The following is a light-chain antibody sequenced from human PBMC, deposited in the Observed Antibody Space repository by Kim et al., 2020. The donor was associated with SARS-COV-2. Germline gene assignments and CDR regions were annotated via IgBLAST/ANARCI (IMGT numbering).Light chain of an antibody. J-gene: IGKJ4*01. CDR3: QQAGSHPLT. CDR2: AAS. Sequence: ASVGARVTITCRASQSIGSWLAWYQQEPGKAPKLLIYAASTLQSGVPSRFNGIGSGTHFTLTITDLQPEDFATYFCQQAGSHPLTFGGGTKVDIK. CDR1: QSIGSW. V-gene: IGKV1-12*01.